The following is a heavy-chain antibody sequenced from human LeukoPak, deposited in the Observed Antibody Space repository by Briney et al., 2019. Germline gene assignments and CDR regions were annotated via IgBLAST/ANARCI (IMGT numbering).Heavy chain of an antibody. D-gene: IGHD3-22*01. Sequence: ASVKVSCKASGYTFTGYYMHWVRQAPGQGLERMGWINPNSGGTNYAQKFQGRVTMTRDTSISTAYMELSRLRSDDTAVYYCARAYYYDSSGYYDDYWGQGTLVTVSS. CDR3: ARAYYYDSSGYYDDY. CDR2: INPNSGGT. J-gene: IGHJ4*02. V-gene: IGHV1-2*02. CDR1: GYTFTGYY.